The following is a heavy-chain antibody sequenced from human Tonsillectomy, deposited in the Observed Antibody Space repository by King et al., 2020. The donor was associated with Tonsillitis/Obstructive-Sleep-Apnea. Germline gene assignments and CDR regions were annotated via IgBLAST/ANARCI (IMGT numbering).Heavy chain of an antibody. V-gene: IGHV4-34*01. D-gene: IGHD5-18*01. CDR2: IYYSGST. J-gene: IGHJ4*02. CDR3: ARAPVDTAPVPGY. Sequence: VQIQQWGAGLLKPSETLSLTCAVYGGSFSGYYWSWIRQPPGKGLEWIGYIYYSGSTYYNPSLKSRVTISVDKSKNQFSLKLSSVTAADTAVYYCARAPVDTAPVPGYWGQGTLVTVSS. CDR1: GGSFSGYY.